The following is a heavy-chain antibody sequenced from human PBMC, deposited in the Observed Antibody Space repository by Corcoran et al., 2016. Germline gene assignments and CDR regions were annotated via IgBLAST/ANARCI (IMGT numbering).Heavy chain of an antibody. CDR2: INHSGST. J-gene: IGHJ4*02. CDR3: ARVRGLVVVPNLYFDY. Sequence: QVQLQQWGAGLLKPSETLSLTCAVYGGSFSGYYWSWIRQPPGKGLEWIGEINHSGSTNYNPSLKSRVTISVDTSKNQFSLKLSSVTAADTAVYYCARVRGLVVVPNLYFDYWGQGTLVTVSS. V-gene: IGHV4-34*01. D-gene: IGHD3-22*01. CDR1: GGSFSGYY.